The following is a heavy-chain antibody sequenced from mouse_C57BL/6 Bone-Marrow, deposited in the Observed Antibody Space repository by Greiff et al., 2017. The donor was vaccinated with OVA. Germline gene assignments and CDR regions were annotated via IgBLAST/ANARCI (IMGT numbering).Heavy chain of an antibody. J-gene: IGHJ2*01. CDR3: ARDRGNYYGSLFDY. D-gene: IGHD1-1*01. Sequence: EVQLQESGPGLVKPSQSLSLTCSVTGYSITSGYYWNWIRQSPGNKLEWMGYISYDGSNNYNPSLKNRISITRDTSKNQFFLKLNSVTTEDTATYYCARDRGNYYGSLFDYWGQGTTLTVSS. CDR2: ISYDGSN. CDR1: GYSITSGYY. V-gene: IGHV3-6*01.